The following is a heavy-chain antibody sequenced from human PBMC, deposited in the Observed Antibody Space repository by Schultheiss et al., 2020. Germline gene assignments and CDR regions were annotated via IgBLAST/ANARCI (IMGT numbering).Heavy chain of an antibody. CDR3: ARDRRSPTPTPDAFDV. V-gene: IGHV1-69*06. J-gene: IGHJ3*01. CDR2: IIPSFGTA. CDR1: GGTLTTFG. D-gene: IGHD3-10*01. Sequence: SVKVSCKASGGTLTTFGISWVRQAPGQGLEWMGGIIPSFGTADYAPKFQGRVTITADKSSNTAYMELSGLRSEDTAVYYCARDRRSPTPTPDAFDVWGQGTRVTVSS.